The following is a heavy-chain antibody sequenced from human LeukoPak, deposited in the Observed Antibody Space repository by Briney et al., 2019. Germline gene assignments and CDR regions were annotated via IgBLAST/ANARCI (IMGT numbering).Heavy chain of an antibody. CDR1: GGTFSSYA. CDR3: ARDLSSPPYNWFDP. CDR2: IIPIFGTA. J-gene: IGHJ5*02. V-gene: IGHV1-69*01. D-gene: IGHD6-13*01. Sequence: ASVKVSCKASGGTFSSYAISWVRQAPGQGLEWMGGIIPIFGTANYAQKFQGRVTITADESTSTAYMELSSLRSEDTAVYYCARDLSSPPYNWFDPWGQGTLVTVSS.